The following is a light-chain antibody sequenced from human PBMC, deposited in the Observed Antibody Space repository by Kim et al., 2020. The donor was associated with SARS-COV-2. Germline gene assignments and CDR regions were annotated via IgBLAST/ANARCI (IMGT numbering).Light chain of an antibody. V-gene: IGKV1-27*01. CDR1: QGISNY. Sequence: DIQVTQSPSSLSASVGDRVTITCRASQGISNYLAWYQQKPGKVPKLLIYAASTLQSGVPSRFSGSGSGTDFTLSITSLQPEDVATYYCQNYNILPALTFGGGTKVDIK. CDR3: QNYNILPALT. J-gene: IGKJ4*01. CDR2: AAS.